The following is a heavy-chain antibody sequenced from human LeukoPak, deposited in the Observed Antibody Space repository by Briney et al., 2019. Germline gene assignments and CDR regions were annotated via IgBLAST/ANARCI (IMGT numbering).Heavy chain of an antibody. CDR2: ISGSGGST. V-gene: IGHV3-23*01. CDR1: GFTFSDYY. CDR3: ANPPAAAVSYYFDY. D-gene: IGHD6-13*01. Sequence: GGSLRLSCAASGFTFSDYYMSWIRQAPGKGLEWVSAISGSGGSTYYADSVKGRFTISRDNSKNTLYLQMNSLRAEDTAVYYCANPPAAAVSYYFDYWGQGTLVSVSS. J-gene: IGHJ4*02.